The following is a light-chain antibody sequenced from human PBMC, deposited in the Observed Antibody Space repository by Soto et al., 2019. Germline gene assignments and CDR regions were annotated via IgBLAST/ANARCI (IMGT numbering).Light chain of an antibody. CDR1: QSVGRN. CDR2: GAS. CDR3: QQYGSSTWT. J-gene: IGKJ1*01. V-gene: IGKV3-20*01. Sequence: EILMTQSPATLSVSPWERATLSCRASQSVGRNLAWYQQKPGQAPRLLIYGASSRATGIPDRFSGSGSGTDFTLTISRLEPEDFAVYYCQQYGSSTWTFGQGTKVDNK.